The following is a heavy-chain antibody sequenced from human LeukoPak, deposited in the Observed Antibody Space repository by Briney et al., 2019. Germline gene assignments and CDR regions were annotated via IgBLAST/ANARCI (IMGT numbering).Heavy chain of an antibody. CDR2: TGLNSVNT. CDR1: GFTFSRHA. CDR3: AKGDDIGKHPTRAYYFDT. Sequence: GGSLRLSCAASGFTFSRHAMSWVRQAPGNGLEWVSTTGLNSVNTLCAESVQGRFSISRDNSKNTLDLQMDNLRVDGTAVYYCAKGDDIGKHPTRAYYFDTWGQGTLVTVSS. D-gene: IGHD5-24*01. J-gene: IGHJ4*02. V-gene: IGHV3-23*01.